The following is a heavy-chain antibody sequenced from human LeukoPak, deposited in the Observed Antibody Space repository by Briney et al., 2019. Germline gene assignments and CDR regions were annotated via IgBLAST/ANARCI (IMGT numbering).Heavy chain of an antibody. V-gene: IGHV4-31*03. CDR1: GGSISSGGYY. J-gene: IGHJ3*02. Sequence: SQTLSLTCTVSGGSISSGGYYWSWIRQHPGKGLEWIGYIYCSGSTYYNPSLKSRVTISVDTSKNQFSLKLSSVTAADTAVYYCARERGTYCGGDCYAFDIWGQGTMVTVSS. CDR2: IYCSGST. D-gene: IGHD2-21*02. CDR3: ARERGTYCGGDCYAFDI.